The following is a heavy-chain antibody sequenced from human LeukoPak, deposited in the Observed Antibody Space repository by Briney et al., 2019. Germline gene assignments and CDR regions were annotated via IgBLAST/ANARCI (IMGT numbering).Heavy chain of an antibody. Sequence: GASVKVSCKASGYTFTSYGISWVRQAPGQGLEWMGWISAYNGNTNYAQKLQGRVTMTTDTSTSTAYMELRSLRSDDTAVYYCAILEYYYDSSGYYPSFDYWGQGTLVTVSS. CDR1: GYTFTSYG. D-gene: IGHD3-22*01. J-gene: IGHJ4*02. CDR3: AILEYYYDSSGYYPSFDY. CDR2: ISAYNGNT. V-gene: IGHV1-18*01.